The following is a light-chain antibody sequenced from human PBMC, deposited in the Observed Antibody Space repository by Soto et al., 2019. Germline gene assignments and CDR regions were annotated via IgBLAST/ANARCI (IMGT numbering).Light chain of an antibody. CDR1: QSISSW. CDR2: KAS. Sequence: DIQMTQSPSTLSASVGDRVTITCRASQSISSWLAWYQQKPGKAPKLLIYKASSLESGVPSRFSGSGSGTEFTLTISSLQSEDFAVYYCQQYNNWSPITFGQGTRLEIK. V-gene: IGKV1-5*03. CDR3: QQYNNWSPIT. J-gene: IGKJ5*01.